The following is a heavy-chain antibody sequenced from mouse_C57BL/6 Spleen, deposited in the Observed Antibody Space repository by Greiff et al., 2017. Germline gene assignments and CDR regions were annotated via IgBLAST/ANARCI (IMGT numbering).Heavy chain of an antibody. Sequence: EVQVVESEGGLVQPGSSVKLSCTASGFTFSDYYMAWVRQVPEKGLEWVANINYDGSSTYYFDSLKSRIILTRDNAKNILYLQMSSLTSEDTATYDCARTYYYGSKGPRWYFDVWGTGTTVTVSS. CDR1: GFTFSDYY. CDR3: ARTYYYGSKGPRWYFDV. V-gene: IGHV5-16*01. D-gene: IGHD1-1*01. CDR2: INYDGSST. J-gene: IGHJ1*03.